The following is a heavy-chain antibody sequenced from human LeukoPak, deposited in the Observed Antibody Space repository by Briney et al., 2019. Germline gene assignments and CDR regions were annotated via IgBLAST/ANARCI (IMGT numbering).Heavy chain of an antibody. Sequence: GGSLRLSCAASGFRFSTYWMSWVRQAPGKGLGWVANIKQDGNEKYYVDSVKGRFTISRDNAKNSLYLQMNSLRAEDTAVYYCARERSYYYDSSGYKFDYWGQGTLVTVSS. D-gene: IGHD3-22*01. CDR2: IKQDGNEK. V-gene: IGHV3-7*01. CDR1: GFRFSTYW. CDR3: ARERSYYYDSSGYKFDY. J-gene: IGHJ4*02.